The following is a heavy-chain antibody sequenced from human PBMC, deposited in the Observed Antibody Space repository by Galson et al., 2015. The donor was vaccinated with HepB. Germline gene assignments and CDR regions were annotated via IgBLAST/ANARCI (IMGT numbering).Heavy chain of an antibody. D-gene: IGHD3-10*01. Sequence: SLRLSCAASGFTFSSYAMHWVRQAPGKGLEWVAVISYDGSNKYYADSVKGRFTISRDNSKNTLYLQMNSLRAEDTAVYYCARDRRITMVRGVMSAFDIWGQGTMVTVSS. J-gene: IGHJ3*02. V-gene: IGHV3-30*04. CDR2: ISYDGSNK. CDR3: ARDRRITMVRGVMSAFDI. CDR1: GFTFSSYA.